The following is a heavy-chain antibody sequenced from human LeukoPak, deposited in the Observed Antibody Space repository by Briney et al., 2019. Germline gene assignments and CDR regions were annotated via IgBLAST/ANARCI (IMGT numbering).Heavy chain of an antibody. D-gene: IGHD3-22*01. Sequence: PGGSLRLSCAASGFTFSSYAMGWVRQAPGKGLEWVSAISGSDGRTYYADSVKGRFTISRDNSKNTLYLQMSSLRVEDTAVYYCAKGNGGHYYDSTGYRDDYFDYWGQGALVTVSS. J-gene: IGHJ4*02. CDR2: ISGSDGRT. CDR1: GFTFSSYA. V-gene: IGHV3-23*01. CDR3: AKGNGGHYYDSTGYRDDYFDY.